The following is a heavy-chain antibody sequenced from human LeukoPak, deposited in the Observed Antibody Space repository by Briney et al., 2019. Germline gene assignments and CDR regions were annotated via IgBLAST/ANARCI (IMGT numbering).Heavy chain of an antibody. CDR2: IKQSERT. D-gene: IGHD5-24*01. CDR1: GGSLSGYY. CDR3: AREGLKNVHNPLGY. V-gene: IGHV4-34*01. Sequence: PSETLSLTCAVYGGSLSGYYWTWIRQPPGKGLEWIGEIKQSERTNYNPSLKSRVTISIDTSKNQFSLKLTSVTAADTAVYYCAREGLKNVHNPLGYWGQGTLVTAPS. J-gene: IGHJ4*02.